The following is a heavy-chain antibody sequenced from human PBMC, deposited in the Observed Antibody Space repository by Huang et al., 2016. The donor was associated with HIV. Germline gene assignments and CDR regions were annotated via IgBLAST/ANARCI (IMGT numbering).Heavy chain of an antibody. Sequence: QIHLVQSGPEVKQPGASVKVSCKASGYKFHIYGITLVRQTPGQGREWMGGISGDNGSTRLAQKYKARHTMATDVSTSTAYLELRSLRLDDTAVYYCARTKGEFDFWGQGALVTVSS. CDR1: GYKFHIYG. CDR3: ARTKGEFDF. D-gene: IGHD3-16*01. CDR2: ISGDNGST. J-gene: IGHJ4*02. V-gene: IGHV1-18*04.